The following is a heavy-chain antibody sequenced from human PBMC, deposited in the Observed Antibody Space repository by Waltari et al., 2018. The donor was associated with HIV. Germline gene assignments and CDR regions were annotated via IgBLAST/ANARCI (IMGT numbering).Heavy chain of an antibody. CDR1: GFTFSNAW. V-gene: IGHV3-15*01. CDR3: TTDSGYCSSTSCYRDYYYYYGMDV. D-gene: IGHD2-2*01. Sequence: EVQLVESGGGLVKPGGSLRLSCAASGFTFSNAWMSWVRQAPGKGLEWVGRIKSKTDGGTTDYAAPVKGRFTIVRDDSKNTLYLQMNSLKTEDTAVYYCTTDSGYCSSTSCYRDYYYYYGMDVWGQGTTVTVSS. CDR2: IKSKTDGGTT. J-gene: IGHJ6*02.